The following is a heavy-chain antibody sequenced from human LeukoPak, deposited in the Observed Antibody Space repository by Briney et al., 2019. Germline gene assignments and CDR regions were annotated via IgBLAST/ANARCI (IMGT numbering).Heavy chain of an antibody. CDR2: ISSRSSYI. Sequence: PGGSLRLSCAASGFTFSSYSMNWVRQAPGKGLEWVSSISSRSSYIYQADSTKGRFTIPRDNAKNSLYLQMNNLRAEDTAIYYCAVDPRERRDYWGQGTLVTVSS. CDR1: GFTFSSYS. CDR3: AVDPRERRDY. D-gene: IGHD6-25*01. J-gene: IGHJ4*02. V-gene: IGHV3-21*01.